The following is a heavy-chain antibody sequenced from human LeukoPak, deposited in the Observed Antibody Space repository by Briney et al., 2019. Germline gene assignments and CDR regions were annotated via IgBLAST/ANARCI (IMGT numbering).Heavy chain of an antibody. D-gene: IGHD3-22*01. CDR2: IKQDGSEK. J-gene: IGHJ4*02. Sequence: PGGSLRLSCAASGFTFSSYWMSWVRQAPGKGLEWVANIKQDGSEKYYVDSVKGRFTISRDNAKNSLYLQMNSLRAEDTAVYYCARETDLPPYYDSSDLDYWGQGTLVTVSS. V-gene: IGHV3-7*03. CDR1: GFTFSSYW. CDR3: ARETDLPPYYDSSDLDY.